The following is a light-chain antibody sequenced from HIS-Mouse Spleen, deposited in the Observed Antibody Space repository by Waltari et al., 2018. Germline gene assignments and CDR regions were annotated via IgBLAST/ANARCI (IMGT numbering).Light chain of an antibody. J-gene: IGLJ3*02. CDR2: DES. Sequence: SYVLTQPPSVSVAPGQTARITWGGNNIGSKSVHWYQQKPGQAPVLGVYDESDRPSGIPERFSGSNSGNTATLTISRVEAGDEADYYCQVWDSSGDHWVFGGGTKLTVL. CDR3: QVWDSSGDHWV. CDR1: NIGSKS. V-gene: IGLV3-21*02.